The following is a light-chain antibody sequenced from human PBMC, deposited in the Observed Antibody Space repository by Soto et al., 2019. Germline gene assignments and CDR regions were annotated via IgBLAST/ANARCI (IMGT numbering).Light chain of an antibody. CDR2: GAN. CDR3: QQTYTPPFT. CDR1: QTITFY. V-gene: IGKV1-39*01. Sequence: DIQMTQSPSSLSASVGDTVAITCRASQTITFYLNWYQQEPGKPPKLLINGANTLQGGVPSRFSADGSGTDFTLTINNLQPEDFATYYCQQTYTPPFTFGQGTKLQIK. J-gene: IGKJ2*01.